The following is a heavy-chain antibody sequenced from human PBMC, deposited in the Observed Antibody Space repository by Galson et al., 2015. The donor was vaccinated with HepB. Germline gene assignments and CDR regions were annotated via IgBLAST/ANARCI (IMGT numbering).Heavy chain of an antibody. CDR1: GDSVSSNSAT. V-gene: IGHV6-1*01. CDR2: TYYRSKWYN. D-gene: IGHD6-19*01. CDR3: ARGSSARYFDY. Sequence: CAISGDSVSSNSATWIWIRRSPSRGLEWLGRTYYRSKWYNDYATSVKSRISIDPDTSKNQFSLQLNSVTPEDTAVYYCARGSSARYFDYWGQGTLVTVSS. J-gene: IGHJ4*02.